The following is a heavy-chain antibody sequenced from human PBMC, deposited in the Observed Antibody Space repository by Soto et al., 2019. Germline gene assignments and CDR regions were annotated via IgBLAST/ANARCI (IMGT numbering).Heavy chain of an antibody. D-gene: IGHD1-26*01. CDR2: IYHTKST. CDR1: GHSISSDCYY. CDR3: ARYGDSYSANGLDY. V-gene: IGHV4-38-2*01. J-gene: IGHJ4*01. Sequence: PSETLSLTCAVSGHSISSDCYYWGCLRPPPGKWLEWIGCIYHTKSTYYNPSLKRRVTMSVDTSKNQLSLKLSTITAADTAVYLCARYGDSYSANGLDYWGQGTRVTVSS.